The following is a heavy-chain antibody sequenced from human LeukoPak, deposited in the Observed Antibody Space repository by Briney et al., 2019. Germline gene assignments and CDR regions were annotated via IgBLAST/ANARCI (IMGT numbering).Heavy chain of an antibody. Sequence: ASVKVSCKASGYTFTGYYMHWVRQAPGQGLEWMGWINPNSGGTNYAQKFQGRVTMTRDTSISTAYMELSRLRSDDTAVYYCARGGYYYDSSGDHAFDIWGKGTTVTVSS. D-gene: IGHD3-22*01. CDR1: GYTFTGYY. V-gene: IGHV1-2*02. CDR3: ARGGYYYDSSGDHAFDI. J-gene: IGHJ3*02. CDR2: INPNSGGT.